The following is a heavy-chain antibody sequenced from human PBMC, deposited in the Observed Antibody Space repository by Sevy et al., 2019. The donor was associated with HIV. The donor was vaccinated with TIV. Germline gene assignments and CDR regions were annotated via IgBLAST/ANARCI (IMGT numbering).Heavy chain of an antibody. J-gene: IGHJ4*02. CDR3: AKGFRRDGYNLDY. CDR1: GFTFDDYA. CDR2: ISWNSGSI. V-gene: IGHV3-9*01. D-gene: IGHD5-12*01. Sequence: GGSLRLSCAASGFTFDDYAMDWVRQAPGKGLEWVSGISWNSGSIGYADSVKGRFTISRDNAKNSLYLQMNSLRAEDTALYYSAKGFRRDGYNLDYWGQGTLVTVSS.